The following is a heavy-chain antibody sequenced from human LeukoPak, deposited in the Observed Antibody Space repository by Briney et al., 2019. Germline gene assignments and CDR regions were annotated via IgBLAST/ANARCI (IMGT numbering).Heavy chain of an antibody. J-gene: IGHJ3*02. Sequence: PSETLSLTCIVSGGSINSSSYYRGWIRQPPGKGLEWIGSIYYSGRTYYNPSLKSRVTISVDTSKNQFSLKLSSVTAADTAVYYCARRSPIRTASYYYDSSGFGAFDIWGQGTMVTVSS. V-gene: IGHV4-39*01. CDR3: ARRSPIRTASYYYDSSGFGAFDI. D-gene: IGHD3-22*01. CDR2: IYYSGRT. CDR1: GGSINSSSYY.